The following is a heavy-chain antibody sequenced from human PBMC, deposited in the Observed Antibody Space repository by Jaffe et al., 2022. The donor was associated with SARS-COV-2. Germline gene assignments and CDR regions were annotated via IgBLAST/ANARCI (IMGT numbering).Heavy chain of an antibody. J-gene: IGHJ4*02. Sequence: EVHLLESGGGLVQPGGSLRLSCAASGFTFSRYAMSWVRQAPGKGLDWVSTISGSGGNTYHADSVKGRFTISRDISKNTLYLQMNSLRADDTAVYYCANLNWGSGGFENWGQGTLVTVSS. CDR3: ANLNWGSGGFEN. CDR1: GFTFSRYA. D-gene: IGHD7-27*01. CDR2: ISGSGGNT. V-gene: IGHV3-23*01.